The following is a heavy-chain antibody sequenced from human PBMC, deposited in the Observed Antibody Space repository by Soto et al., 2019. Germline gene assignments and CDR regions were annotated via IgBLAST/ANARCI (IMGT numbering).Heavy chain of an antibody. J-gene: IGHJ4*02. CDR3: ARVSSSWGLVSPFDS. Sequence: PSETLSLTCTVSGGSVSSGSYYWSWIRQPPGKGLECIGYIYYSGSTNYNPSLKSRVTISVDTSKNQFSLKLSSVTAADTAVYYCARVSSSWGLVSPFDSWGQGTLVT. CDR2: IYYSGST. D-gene: IGHD6-13*01. V-gene: IGHV4-61*01. CDR1: GGSVSSGSYY.